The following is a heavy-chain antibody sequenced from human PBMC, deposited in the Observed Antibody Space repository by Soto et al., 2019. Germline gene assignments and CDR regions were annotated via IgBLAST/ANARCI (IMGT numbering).Heavy chain of an antibody. CDR2: IKYSGTT. D-gene: IGHD5-18*01. CDR1: GGSISSSRCH. Sequence: SENLSLTCTVSGGSISSSRCHWGWLRQPPGKGLEWIASIKYSGTTFYNPSLKSRVTLSVDTSKNQFSLKLSSVTAADTAVYYCARLVWSYGTWFDPWGQGTLVT. J-gene: IGHJ5*02. V-gene: IGHV4-39*01. CDR3: ARLVWSYGTWFDP.